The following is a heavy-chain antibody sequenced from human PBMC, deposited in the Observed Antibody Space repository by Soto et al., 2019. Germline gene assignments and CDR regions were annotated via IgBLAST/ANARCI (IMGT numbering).Heavy chain of an antibody. CDR3: AVGDSSGWYYFDY. J-gene: IGHJ4*02. CDR1: GFTFSSYS. CDR2: ISSSSSYI. V-gene: IGHV3-21*01. D-gene: IGHD6-19*01. Sequence: EVQLVESGGGLVKPGGSLRLSCAASGFTFSSYSMNWVRQAPGKGLEWVSSISSSSSYIYYAASAKGRFTISSDNTKNSLFLQMNSLSAEDTAVYYCAVGDSSGWYYFDYWGQGTLFTVSS.